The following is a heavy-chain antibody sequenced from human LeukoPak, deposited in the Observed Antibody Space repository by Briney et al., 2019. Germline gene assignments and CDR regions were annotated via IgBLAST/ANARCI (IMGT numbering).Heavy chain of an antibody. V-gene: IGHV3-74*01. CDR1: GFTFSSYW. CDR3: ARRMWNHRDAFDI. CDR2: INSDGSST. J-gene: IGHJ3*02. Sequence: GGSLRLSCAASGFTFSSYWMHWVRQAPGKGLVWVSRINSDGSSTSYADSVKVRFTISRDNARNTLYLQMNSLRAEDTAVYYCARRMWNHRDAFDIWGQGTMVTVSS. D-gene: IGHD1-14*01.